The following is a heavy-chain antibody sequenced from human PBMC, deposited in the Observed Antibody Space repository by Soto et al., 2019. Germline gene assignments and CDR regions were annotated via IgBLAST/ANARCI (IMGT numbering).Heavy chain of an antibody. V-gene: IGHV3-21*01. J-gene: IGHJ4*02. CDR1: GFTFSSYA. CDR3: VRDTLTGHFEY. CDR2: ISSGSSYI. Sequence: EVQLVESGGGLVKPGGSLRLSSAAYGFTFSSYAMNWVREAPGKGLEWVSSISSGSSYIYYADSMKGRFTISRHNGKKSLYLQMNSLRADDTAVYYCVRDTLTGHFEYWGRGTLVTVSS. D-gene: IGHD7-27*01.